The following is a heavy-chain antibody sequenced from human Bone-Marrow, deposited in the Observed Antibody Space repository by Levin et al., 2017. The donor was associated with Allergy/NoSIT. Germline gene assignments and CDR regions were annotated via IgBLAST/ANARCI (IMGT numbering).Heavy chain of an antibody. CDR1: GDSIGSDDYY. CDR3: ARATYRTSSLDS. V-gene: IGHV4-30-4*01. Sequence: PSETLSLTCSVSGDSIGSDDYYWTWIRQAPGKGLECIGYSFYSGSTSYNPSLKSRLDISFDTSKNQFSLTLHSATAADTAVYFCARATYRTSSLDSWGLGIPVTVSS. J-gene: IGHJ4*02. CDR2: SFYSGST. D-gene: IGHD6-6*01.